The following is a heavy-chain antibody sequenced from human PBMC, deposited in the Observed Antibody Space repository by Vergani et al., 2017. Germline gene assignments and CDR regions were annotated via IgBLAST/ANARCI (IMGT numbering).Heavy chain of an antibody. J-gene: IGHJ4*02. V-gene: IGHV2-70*04. CDR3: ARTGYGGNSVFDY. Sequence: VTLKESGPALVKPTQTLTLTCTFSGFSLSTSGMRVSWIRQPPGKALEWLGRIDWDDDKFYSTALKTRLTISKDTSKNQVVLTMTNMDPVDTATYYCARTGYGGNSVFDYWGQGTLVTVSS. CDR1: GFSLSTSGMR. D-gene: IGHD4-23*01. CDR2: IDWDDDK.